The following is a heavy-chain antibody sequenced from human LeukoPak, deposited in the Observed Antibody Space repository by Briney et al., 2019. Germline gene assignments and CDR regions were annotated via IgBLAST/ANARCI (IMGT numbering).Heavy chain of an antibody. CDR1: GFTFSSYW. CDR2: INTDGSST. J-gene: IGHJ4*02. Sequence: GSLRLSCAASGFTFSSYWMHWVRQAPGKGLAWVSRINTDGSSTSNADSVKGRFTVSRDNAKNTLYLQLSSLRAENTAVYYCARGGRFGELSSSLWGQGTLVTVSS. V-gene: IGHV3-74*01. D-gene: IGHD3-10*01. CDR3: ARGGRFGELSSSL.